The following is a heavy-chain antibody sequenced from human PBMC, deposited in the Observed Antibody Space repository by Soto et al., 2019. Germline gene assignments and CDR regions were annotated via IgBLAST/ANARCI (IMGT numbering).Heavy chain of an antibody. CDR3: ARGTMLRGPGCYYAMDV. Sequence: TLYLTYTVSGESISRNGFLWTWVRQRPGKGLEWIGYIYNSGSSSYIPSLKPRVIISLDTSKNHFSLNLTAVTAADTAVYYGARGTMLRGPGCYYAMDVCGQGATVT. CDR2: IYNSGSS. V-gene: IGHV4-31*03. J-gene: IGHJ6*02. D-gene: IGHD3-10*01. CDR1: GESISRNGFL.